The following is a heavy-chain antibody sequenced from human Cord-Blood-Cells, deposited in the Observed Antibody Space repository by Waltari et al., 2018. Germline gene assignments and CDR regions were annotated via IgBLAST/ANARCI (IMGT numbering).Heavy chain of an antibody. Sequence: EVQLVESGGGLVQPGGSLRLPCAASGFTVSSNYMSWVRRAPGKGLEWVSVIYGGGSTYYADSVKGRFTISRHKSKNTLYLQMNSLRAEDTAVYYCARDRRAAGTAFDIWGQGTMVTVSS. CDR1: GFTVSSNY. D-gene: IGHD6-13*01. V-gene: IGHV3-53*04. CDR2: IYGGGST. CDR3: ARDRRAAGTAFDI. J-gene: IGHJ3*02.